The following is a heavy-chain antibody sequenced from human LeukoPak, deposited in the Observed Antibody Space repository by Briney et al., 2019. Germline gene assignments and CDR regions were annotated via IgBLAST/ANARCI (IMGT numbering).Heavy chain of an antibody. CDR3: ARHDRSMRFFDY. CDR2: ISDNGDTT. CDR1: GFSFRSYV. D-gene: IGHD1-1*01. V-gene: IGHV3-23*01. Sequence: GGSLRLSCVASGFSFRSYVMSWVRQAPGKGLEWVSAISDNGDTTYYADSVEGRFTISRDNSKNTVFLQMNSLRAEDTAVYYCARHDRSMRFFDYWGQGTLVTVSS. J-gene: IGHJ4*02.